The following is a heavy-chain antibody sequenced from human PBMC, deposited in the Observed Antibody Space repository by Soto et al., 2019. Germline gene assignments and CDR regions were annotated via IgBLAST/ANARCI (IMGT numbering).Heavy chain of an antibody. CDR1: GFTFTSSA. Sequence: QMQLVQSGPEVKKPGTSVKVSCKASGFTFTSSAMQWVRQARGQRLEWIGWIVVGSGNTNYAQKFQERVTITRDMSTSTAYMELSSLRSEDTAVYYCAADQQGGYDLHYYYYGMDVWGQGTTVTVSS. V-gene: IGHV1-58*02. D-gene: IGHD5-12*01. CDR3: AADQQGGYDLHYYYYGMDV. J-gene: IGHJ6*02. CDR2: IVVGSGNT.